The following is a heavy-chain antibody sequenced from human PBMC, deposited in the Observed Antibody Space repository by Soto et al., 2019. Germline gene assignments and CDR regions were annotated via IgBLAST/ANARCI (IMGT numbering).Heavy chain of an antibody. CDR2: ISPSATDGGTT. J-gene: IGHJ4*02. CDR1: GFSFSTSS. CDR3: SHGYYQYFNS. V-gene: IGHV3-15*01. Sequence: SCAASGFSFSTSSMAWVRQPPGKGLEWVSAISPSATDGGTTDYAAPVKGRFTISRHDSENTLYLQMNSLKSEDTAVYYCSHGYYQYFNSWGQGTLVTVSS. D-gene: IGHD5-18*01.